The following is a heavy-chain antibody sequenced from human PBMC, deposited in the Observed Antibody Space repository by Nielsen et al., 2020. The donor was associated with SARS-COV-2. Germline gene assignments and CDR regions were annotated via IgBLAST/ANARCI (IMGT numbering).Heavy chain of an antibody. CDR1: GGSISSYY. CDR3: ARGSSSALDY. D-gene: IGHD6-6*01. J-gene: IGHJ4*02. V-gene: IGHV4-59*01. Sequence: SETLSLTCTVSGGSISSYYWSWIRQPPGKGLEWIGYIYYSGSTNYNPSLESRVTISVDTSKNQFSLKLSSVTAADTAVYYCARGSSSALDYWGQGTLVTVSS. CDR2: IYYSGST.